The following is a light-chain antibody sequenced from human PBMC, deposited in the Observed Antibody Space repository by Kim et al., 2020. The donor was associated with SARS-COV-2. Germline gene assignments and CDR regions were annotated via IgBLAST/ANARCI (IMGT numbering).Light chain of an antibody. CDR3: QQYGSSPQP. Sequence: EIVLTQSPGPLSLSPGERATLSCRASQSISSSYLAWYQQKPGQAPRLLIYGASSRATGIPDRFSGSGSGTDFTLTISRLEPEDFAVYYCQQYGSSPQPFGGGTKVDIK. CDR1: QSISSSY. CDR2: GAS. J-gene: IGKJ4*01. V-gene: IGKV3-20*01.